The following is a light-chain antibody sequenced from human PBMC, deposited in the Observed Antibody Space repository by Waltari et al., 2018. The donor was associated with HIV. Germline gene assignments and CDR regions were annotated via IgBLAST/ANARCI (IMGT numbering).Light chain of an antibody. CDR2: GVS. CDR3: SSYTRNHSLV. CDR1: VTDIDVSNF. V-gene: IGLV2-14*01. Sequence: HSALTQPASVSGSPGQSLTISRSGTVTDIDVSNFVSWYRQYPGLAPQLVLYGVSSRPSGVSLRFSGSKSGDTASLTISGLEAEDEAHYYCSSYTRNHSLVFGGGTKLTVL. J-gene: IGLJ3*02.